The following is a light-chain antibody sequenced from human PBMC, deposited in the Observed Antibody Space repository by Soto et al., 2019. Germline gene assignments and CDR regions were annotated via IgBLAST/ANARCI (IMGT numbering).Light chain of an antibody. J-gene: IGLJ2*01. V-gene: IGLV2-14*01. CDR2: DVS. Sequence: QSALTQPASVSGSPGQAITISCTGTSSDVGGYNYVSWYQQHPGKAPKLMIYDVSNRPSGVSNRFSGSKSGNTASLTISGLQAEDEAHYYCSSYTSSSTLVFCGGTKDTVL. CDR3: SSYTSSSTLV. CDR1: SSDVGGYNY.